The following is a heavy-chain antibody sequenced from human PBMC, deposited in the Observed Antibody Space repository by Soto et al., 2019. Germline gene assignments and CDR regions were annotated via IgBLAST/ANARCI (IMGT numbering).Heavy chain of an antibody. Sequence: GGSLRLSCAASGFTFSGSAMHWVRQASGKGLEWVGRIRSKANSYATAYAASVKGRFTISRDDSKNTAYLQMNSLKTEDTAVYYCTRLGGYGDAFDIWGQGTMVTVSS. J-gene: IGHJ3*02. V-gene: IGHV3-73*01. D-gene: IGHD5-18*01. CDR2: IRSKANSYAT. CDR1: GFTFSGSA. CDR3: TRLGGYGDAFDI.